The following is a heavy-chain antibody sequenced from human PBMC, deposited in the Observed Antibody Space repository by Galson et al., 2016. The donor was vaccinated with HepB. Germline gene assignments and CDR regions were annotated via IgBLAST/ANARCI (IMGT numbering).Heavy chain of an antibody. D-gene: IGHD6-19*01. J-gene: IGHJ5*02. V-gene: IGHV3-64*01. CDR2: ISSSGLST. CDR1: GFTFRNFP. CDR3: VRGSTTASSSGWYDRNWFDP. Sequence: SLRLSCAASGFTFRNFPMHWVRQAPGKGLEYVSGISSSGLSTSYANSVKGRFSISRDNSKNTLLLQVGSLRVEDIAIYYCVRGSTTASSSGWYDRNWFDPWGQGTLVTVSS.